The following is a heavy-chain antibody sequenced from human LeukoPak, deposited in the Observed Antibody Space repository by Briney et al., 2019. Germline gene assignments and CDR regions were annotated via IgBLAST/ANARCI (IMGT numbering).Heavy chain of an antibody. CDR1: GYSISSGYY. Sequence: SETLSLTCTVSGYSISSGYYWGWIRQPPGKGLEWIGSIYHSGSTYYNPSLKSRVTISVDTSKNQFSLKLSSVTAADTAVYYCARALGNVVGIAVAHYEFDPWGQGTLVTVSS. CDR2: IYHSGST. D-gene: IGHD6-19*01. J-gene: IGHJ5*02. CDR3: ARALGNVVGIAVAHYEFDP. V-gene: IGHV4-38-2*02.